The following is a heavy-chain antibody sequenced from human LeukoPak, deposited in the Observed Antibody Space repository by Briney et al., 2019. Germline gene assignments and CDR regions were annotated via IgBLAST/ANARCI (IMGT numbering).Heavy chain of an antibody. CDR3: ARVEDTMVRGVIRSFDY. Sequence: SVKVSCKASGGTFSRYAVSWVRQAPGQGLEWMGGIIPIFGTANYAQKFQGRVTITTDEATNTAFMELRSLRSEDTAVYYCARVEDTMVRGVIRSFDYWGQGTLVTVSS. CDR1: GGTFSRYA. CDR2: IIPIFGTA. V-gene: IGHV1-69*05. J-gene: IGHJ4*02. D-gene: IGHD3-10*01.